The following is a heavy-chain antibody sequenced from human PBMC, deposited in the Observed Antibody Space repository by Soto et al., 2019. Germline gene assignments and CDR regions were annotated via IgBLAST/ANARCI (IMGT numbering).Heavy chain of an antibody. J-gene: IGHJ6*03. CDR1: GFTFSSYG. D-gene: IGHD1-26*01. CDR3: ARDQVGDSGSLADYMDV. V-gene: IGHV3-33*01. Sequence: GGSLRLSCAASGFTFSSYGMHWVRQAPGKGLEWVAVIWYDGSNKYYADSVKGRFTISRDNSKNTLYLQMNSLRAEDTAVYYCARDQVGDSGSLADYMDVWGKGTTVTVSS. CDR2: IWYDGSNK.